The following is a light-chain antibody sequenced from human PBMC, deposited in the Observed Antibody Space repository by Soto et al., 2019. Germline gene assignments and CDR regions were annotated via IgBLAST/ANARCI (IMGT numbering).Light chain of an antibody. CDR1: RSVSSY. Sequence: EMVSTQSPETLTLSPGKIATLSFMASRSVSSYLAWYDLKPRHAPRLLIYDAANRATGVPARFSGSRSGPEFTLTINSLQSEDFAIYYCQPYNNWPVTFGGGTKVDIK. J-gene: IGKJ4*01. CDR2: DAA. V-gene: IGKV3-15*01. CDR3: QPYNNWPVT.